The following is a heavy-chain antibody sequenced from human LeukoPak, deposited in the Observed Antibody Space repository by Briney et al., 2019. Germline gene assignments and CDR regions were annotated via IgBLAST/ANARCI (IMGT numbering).Heavy chain of an antibody. CDR2: INPNSGGT. D-gene: IGHD7-27*01. V-gene: IGHV1-2*02. Sequence: ASVKVSCKASGYTFTGYYMHWVRPAPGQGLEWMGWINPNSGGTNYAQKFQGRVTMTRDTSISTAYMELSRLRSDDTAVYYCATRDASNWGYYFDYWGQGTLVTVSS. CDR1: GYTFTGYY. CDR3: ATRDASNWGYYFDY. J-gene: IGHJ4*02.